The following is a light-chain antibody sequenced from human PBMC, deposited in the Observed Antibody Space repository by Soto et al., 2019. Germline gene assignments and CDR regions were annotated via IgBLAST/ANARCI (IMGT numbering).Light chain of an antibody. V-gene: IGLV2-23*03. CDR1: SSEVGGYNL. J-gene: IGLJ1*01. CDR3: GSYAWSTAFV. Sequence: QSALTQPASVSGSPGQSITISCTGTSSEVGGYNLVSWYQQHPGKAPKLIIYEGSKRPSGDSHRFSGSKSGNTASLTISGLKAEDVADDYGGSYAWSTAFVFGTGTKVTV. CDR2: EGS.